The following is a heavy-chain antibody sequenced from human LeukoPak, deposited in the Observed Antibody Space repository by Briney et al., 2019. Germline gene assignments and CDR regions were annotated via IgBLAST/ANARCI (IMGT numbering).Heavy chain of an antibody. CDR1: GFTFSSYG. CDR3: AKDTKGVVATGNRFDP. V-gene: IGHV3-30*02. CDR2: IRYDGGNK. J-gene: IGHJ5*02. D-gene: IGHD3-3*01. Sequence: GGSLRLSRAASGFTFSSYGMHWVRQAPGKGLEWVAFIRYDGGNKYYADSVKGRFTISRDNSKNTLYLQMNSLRAEDTAVYYCAKDTKGVVATGNRFDPWGQGTLVTVSS.